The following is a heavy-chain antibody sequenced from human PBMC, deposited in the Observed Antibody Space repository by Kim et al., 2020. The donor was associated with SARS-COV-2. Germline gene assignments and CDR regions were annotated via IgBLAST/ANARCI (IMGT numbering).Heavy chain of an antibody. V-gene: IGHV3-30*03. J-gene: IGHJ3*02. Sequence: GGSLRLSCEASGFTLTKYGMHWVRQAPGTGLEWVAFMSYDGSVKYYGEAVKGRFTISRDTSKNILFLHMDSLRPDDTAVYFCTRGAVSGNDALGIWGQGSLLSVSS. CDR1: GFTLTKYG. CDR2: MSYDGSVK. CDR3: TRGAVSGNDALGI. D-gene: IGHD6-19*01.